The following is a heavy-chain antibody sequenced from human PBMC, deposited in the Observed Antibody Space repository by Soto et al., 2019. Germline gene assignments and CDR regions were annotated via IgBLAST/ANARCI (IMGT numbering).Heavy chain of an antibody. J-gene: IGHJ5*02. Sequence: QVQLEQSGAEVKKPGASVKVSCKASGYTFTSYGISWVRQAPGQGLEGMGRISAYNGNTNYAQKLQGRVTMTTDTSTSTDYMERRRLRSADTAVYYCARVVGALGHWFDPWGQGTLVTVSS. CDR1: GYTFTSYG. V-gene: IGHV1-18*01. CDR2: ISAYNGNT. CDR3: ARVVGALGHWFDP. D-gene: IGHD2-15*01.